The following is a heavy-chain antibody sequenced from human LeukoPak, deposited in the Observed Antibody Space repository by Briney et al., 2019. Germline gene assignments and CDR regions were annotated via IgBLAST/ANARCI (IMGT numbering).Heavy chain of an antibody. J-gene: IGHJ5*02. CDR3: ARGGVYDSSDYTDP. CDR1: GFTFSDYY. D-gene: IGHD3-22*01. V-gene: IGHV3-11*01. CDR2: ISSSGSTI. Sequence: KPGGSLRLSCAASGFTFSDYYMSSIRQAPGKGLEWVSYISSSGSTIYYADSVKGRFTISRDNAKNSLYLQMNSLRAEDTAVYYCARGGVYDSSDYTDPWGQGTLVTVSS.